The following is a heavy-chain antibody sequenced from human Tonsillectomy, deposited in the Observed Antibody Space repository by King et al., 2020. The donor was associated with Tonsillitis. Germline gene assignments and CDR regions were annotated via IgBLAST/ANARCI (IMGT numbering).Heavy chain of an antibody. Sequence: VQLVESGGGLVQPGGSLRLSCAASGFTFGSSGMTWVRQAPGKGLEWVSAISVSGGSTYYADSVRDRFTISRDNSNSTLFLPLNSLRAEDTAIYYCVKGVRQAGPTFDFGGQGTLVTVSS. D-gene: IGHD3-10*01. CDR3: VKGVRQAGPTFDF. CDR1: GFTFGSSG. J-gene: IGHJ4*02. CDR2: ISVSGGST. V-gene: IGHV3-23*04.